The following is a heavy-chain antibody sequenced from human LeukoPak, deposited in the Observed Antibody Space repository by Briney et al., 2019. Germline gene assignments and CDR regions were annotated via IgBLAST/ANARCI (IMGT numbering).Heavy chain of an antibody. CDR3: ACDYYGSGSYSPS. CDR2: MNPNSGKT. CDR1: GYTFTNYD. D-gene: IGHD3-10*01. Sequence: ASVKVSCKASGYTFTNYDINWVRQATGQGLEWMGWMNPNSGKTGYAQNFQGKITMTRNTSISTAYMELSSLRSEDTAVYYCACDYYGSGSYSPSWGQGALVIVSS. J-gene: IGHJ4*02. V-gene: IGHV1-8*01.